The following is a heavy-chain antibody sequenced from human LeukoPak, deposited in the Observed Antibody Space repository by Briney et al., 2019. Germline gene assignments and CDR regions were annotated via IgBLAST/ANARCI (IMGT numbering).Heavy chain of an antibody. CDR2: IKQDGSEK. V-gene: IGHV3-7*01. J-gene: IGHJ6*02. D-gene: IGHD3-10*01. Sequence: GGSLRLSCAASGFTFSSYWISWVRQAPGKGLEWVANIKQDGSEKYYVDSVKGRFTISRDNAKNSLYLQMNSLRAEDTAVYYCAREKVRGVNLYYYYGMDVWGQGTTVTVSS. CDR1: GFTFSSYW. CDR3: AREKVRGVNLYYYYGMDV.